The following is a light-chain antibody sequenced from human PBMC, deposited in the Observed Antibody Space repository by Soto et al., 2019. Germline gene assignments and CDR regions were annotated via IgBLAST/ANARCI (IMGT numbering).Light chain of an antibody. Sequence: QSVLTQPPSASGSPGRSVTISCTGTSSDVGGYNFVSWFQQHPGKVPKLIMYEVSKRPSGVPDRFSGSKSGNTASLTVSGLQADDEADYYCSSYAATVYVFGTGTKVTVL. CDR1: SSDVGGYNF. CDR2: EVS. V-gene: IGLV2-8*01. J-gene: IGLJ1*01. CDR3: SSYAATVYV.